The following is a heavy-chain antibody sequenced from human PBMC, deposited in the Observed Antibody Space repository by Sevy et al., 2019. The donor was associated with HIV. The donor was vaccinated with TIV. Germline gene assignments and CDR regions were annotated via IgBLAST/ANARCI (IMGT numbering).Heavy chain of an antibody. Sequence: SETLSLTCTVSGGSISSSSYYWGWIRQPPGKGLEWIGSIYYSGSTYYDPSPKSRVTISVDTSKNQFSLKLSSVTAADTAVYYCARLIFYYALGLDYFDYWGQGTLVTVSS. CDR1: GGSISSSSYY. D-gene: IGHD3-16*01. V-gene: IGHV4-39*01. J-gene: IGHJ4*02. CDR3: ARLIFYYALGLDYFDY. CDR2: IYYSGST.